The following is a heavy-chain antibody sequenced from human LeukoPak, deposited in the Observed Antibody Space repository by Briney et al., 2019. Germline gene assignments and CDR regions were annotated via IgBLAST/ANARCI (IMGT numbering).Heavy chain of an antibody. CDR2: IYFSGRT. J-gene: IGHJ4*02. Sequence: PSETLSLTCAISGDSINNYFWSWIRQSPAKGLEWIGFIYFSGRTNYNPSLKSRVTISVDTSKNQFSLKLSSVTAADTAVYYCARGSAVVAADYWGQGTLVTVSS. V-gene: IGHV4-4*08. D-gene: IGHD2-15*01. CDR1: GDSINNYF. CDR3: ARGSAVVAADY.